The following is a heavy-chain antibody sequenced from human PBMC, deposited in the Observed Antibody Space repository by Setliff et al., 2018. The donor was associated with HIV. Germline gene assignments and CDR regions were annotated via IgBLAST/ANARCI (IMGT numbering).Heavy chain of an antibody. V-gene: IGHV1-69*13. CDR2: IIPLFGTT. CDR3: ATVFYYNSESYSLDY. J-gene: IGHJ4*02. Sequence: GASVKVSCKASGGTFNNYAISWVRQAPGQGLEWVGGIIPLFGTTNYAQKFQGRVTITADESTNTAHMELNSLRSIDTAMYHCATVFYYNSESYSLDYWGQGMLVTVSS. D-gene: IGHD3-10*01. CDR1: GGTFNNYA.